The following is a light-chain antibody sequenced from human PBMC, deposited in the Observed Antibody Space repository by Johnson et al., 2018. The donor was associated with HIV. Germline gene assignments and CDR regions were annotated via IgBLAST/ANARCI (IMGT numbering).Light chain of an antibody. J-gene: IGLJ1*01. Sequence: HSVLTQPPSVSAAPGQKVTISCSTNSSNFGNNYVSWYQQLPGTAPKLLIYDNNKRPSGIRDRFSGSKSGTSATLGIAGLQTGDEADYYCGTWDKSLNTGAVFGTGTKVTVL. CDR3: GTWDKSLNTGAV. CDR2: DNN. V-gene: IGLV1-51*01. CDR1: SSNFGNNY.